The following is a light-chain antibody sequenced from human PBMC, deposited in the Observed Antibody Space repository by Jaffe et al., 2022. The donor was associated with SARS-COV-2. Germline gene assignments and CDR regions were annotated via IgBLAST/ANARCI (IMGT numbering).Light chain of an antibody. CDR1: QSVLYNSNNKNY. Sequence: DIVMTQSPDSLAVSLGERATINCKSSQSVLYNSNNKNYLAWYQQKPGQPPKMLIYWASTRESGVPDRFSGSGSGTDFTLTISSLQAEDVAVYYCQQYYTTPAFGQGTKVEI. CDR3: QQYYTTPA. V-gene: IGKV4-1*01. CDR2: WAS. J-gene: IGKJ1*01.